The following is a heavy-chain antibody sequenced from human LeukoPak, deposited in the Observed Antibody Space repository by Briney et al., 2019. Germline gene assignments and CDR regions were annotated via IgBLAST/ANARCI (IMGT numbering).Heavy chain of an antibody. Sequence: GGSLRLSCAASGFTVSSNYLTWVRQAPGKGLEWVSVIYSGGSTYYADSVKGRFTISGDNSKNTLYLQMNSLRAEDTAVYYCARGPYSSNWYVDYWGQGTLVTVAS. CDR1: GFTVSSNY. V-gene: IGHV3-53*01. J-gene: IGHJ4*02. CDR3: ARGPYSSNWYVDY. D-gene: IGHD6-13*01. CDR2: IYSGGST.